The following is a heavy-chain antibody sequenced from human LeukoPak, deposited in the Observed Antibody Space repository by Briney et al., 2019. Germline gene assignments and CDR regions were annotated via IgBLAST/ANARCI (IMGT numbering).Heavy chain of an antibody. Sequence: PSETLSLTCGVSGGSFSGYYWNWIRQPPGKGLEWIGEINHSGSTNYNPSLKSRVTISVATSKNQFSLKLSSVTAADTAVYYCAREDIVVVPAAIGGYYYYYYMDVWGKGTTVTVSS. D-gene: IGHD2-2*02. CDR3: AREDIVVVPAAIGGYYYYYYMDV. CDR2: INHSGST. V-gene: IGHV4-34*01. CDR1: GGSFSGYY. J-gene: IGHJ6*03.